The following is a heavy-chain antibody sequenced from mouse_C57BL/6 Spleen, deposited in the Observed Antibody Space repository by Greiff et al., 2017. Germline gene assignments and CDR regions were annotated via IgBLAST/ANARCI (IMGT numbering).Heavy chain of an antibody. J-gene: IGHJ1*03. CDR3: ARLTTVGGPVDV. CDR2: ISSGGSYT. CDR1: GFTFSSYG. V-gene: IGHV5-6*01. D-gene: IGHD1-1*01. Sequence: EVQLVESGGDLVKPGGSLKLSCAASGFTFSSYGMSWVRQTPDKRLEWVATISSGGSYTYYPDSAKGRFTISRDNARNTLYLQRSSLKSEDTAMYCCARLTTVGGPVDVWGTGTTVTVSS.